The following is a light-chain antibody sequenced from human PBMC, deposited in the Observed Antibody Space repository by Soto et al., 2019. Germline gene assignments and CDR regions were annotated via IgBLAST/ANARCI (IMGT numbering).Light chain of an antibody. V-gene: IGLV2-14*01. CDR3: SSYTSSSTVV. Sequence: QSVLTQPASVSASPGQSISISCSGTSNDVGAFEYVSWYQQHPGKAPKLMIYEVSNRPSGVSNRFSGSKSGNTASLTISGLQAEDEADYYCSSYTSSSTVVFGGGTKLTVL. J-gene: IGLJ2*01. CDR1: SNDVGAFEY. CDR2: EVS.